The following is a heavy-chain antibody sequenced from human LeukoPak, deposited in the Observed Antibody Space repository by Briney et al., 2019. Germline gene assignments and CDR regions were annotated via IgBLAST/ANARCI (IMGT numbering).Heavy chain of an antibody. D-gene: IGHD3-10*01. Sequence: ASVKVSCKVSGYTLTELSMHWARQAPGKGLEWMGGFDPEDGDTIYAQKFKGRVTMTEDTSTNTAYMELSSVTAEDTAVYYCATGITMVRGVMFYWGQGTLVTVSS. J-gene: IGHJ4*02. CDR2: FDPEDGDT. CDR3: ATGITMVRGVMFY. V-gene: IGHV1-24*01. CDR1: GYTLTELS.